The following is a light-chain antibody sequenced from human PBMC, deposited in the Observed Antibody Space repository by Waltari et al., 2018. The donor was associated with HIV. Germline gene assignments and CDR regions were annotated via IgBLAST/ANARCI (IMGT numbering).Light chain of an antibody. Sequence: EIVMTQSPATLSLSPGERATLSCRASQSVSSSYLSWYQQKPGQAPRLLIYGASTRATGIPARFSGSGSGTDFTLTFSSLEPEDFAVYYCQQYGSSPMYTFGQGTKLEIK. CDR3: QQYGSSPMYT. J-gene: IGKJ2*01. CDR1: QSVSSSY. CDR2: GAS. V-gene: IGKV3D-7*01.